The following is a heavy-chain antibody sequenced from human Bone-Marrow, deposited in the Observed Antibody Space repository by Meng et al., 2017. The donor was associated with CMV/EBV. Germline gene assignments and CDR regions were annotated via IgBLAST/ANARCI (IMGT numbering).Heavy chain of an antibody. CDR3: ARTSTWFGTDYYFDY. J-gene: IGHJ4*02. D-gene: IGHD3-10*01. CDR1: GGSISRYY. Sequence: SETLSLTCTVSGGSISRYYWSWIRQPPGKGLEWIGEIYHSGSTNYNPSLKSRVTISVDKSKNQFSLKLSSVTAADTAVYYCARTSTWFGTDYYFDYWGQGTLVTVAS. V-gene: IGHV4-59*12. CDR2: IYHSGST.